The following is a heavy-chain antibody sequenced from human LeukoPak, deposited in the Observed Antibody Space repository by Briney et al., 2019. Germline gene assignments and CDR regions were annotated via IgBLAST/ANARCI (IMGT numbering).Heavy chain of an antibody. CDR1: GDSVSSKSAA. CDR2: TYYRSQWYN. J-gene: IGHJ4*02. CDR3: AGSIAAAGSFDY. Sequence: SQTLSLTCAISGDSVSSKSAAWTWIRQSPSRGLEWLGRTYYRSQWYNDYAVSVKSRITINPDASKNQFSLQLNSVTPEDTAVYYCAGSIAAAGSFDYWGQGTLVTVSS. D-gene: IGHD6-13*01. V-gene: IGHV6-1*01.